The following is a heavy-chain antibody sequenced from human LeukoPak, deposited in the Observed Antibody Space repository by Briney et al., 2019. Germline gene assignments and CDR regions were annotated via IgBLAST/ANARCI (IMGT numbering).Heavy chain of an antibody. CDR2: IYYSGST. J-gene: IGHJ4*02. CDR3: AREGLAAMVRGVIPY. CDR1: GGSISSYY. V-gene: IGHV4-59*01. Sequence: SETLSLTCTVSGGSISSYYWSWIRRPPGKGLEWIGYIYYSGSTNYNPSLKSRVTISVDTSKNQFSLKLSSVTAADTAVYYCAREGLAAMVRGVIPYWGQGTLVTVSS. D-gene: IGHD3-10*01.